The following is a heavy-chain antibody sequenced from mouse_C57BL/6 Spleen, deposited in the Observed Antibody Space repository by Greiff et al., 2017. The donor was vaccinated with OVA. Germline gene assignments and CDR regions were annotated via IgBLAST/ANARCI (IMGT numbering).Heavy chain of an antibody. V-gene: IGHV1-82*01. CDR3: ARWSYYAMGC. Sequence: QVQLQQSGPELVKPGASVKISCKASGYAFSSSWMNWVKQRPGKGLEWIGRIYPGDGDTNYNGKFKGKATLTADKSSSTAYMQLSSLTSEDSAVYFCARWSYYAMGCWGQGTSVTVSS. J-gene: IGHJ4*01. CDR2: IYPGDGDT. CDR1: GYAFSSSW.